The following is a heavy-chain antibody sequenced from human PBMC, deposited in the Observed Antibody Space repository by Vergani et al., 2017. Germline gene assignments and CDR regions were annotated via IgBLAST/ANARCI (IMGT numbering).Heavy chain of an antibody. CDR3: TSFSFWSGYDFYY. CDR2: IRSKAYGGIT. Sequence: EVQLVESGGGLVQPGRSLRLPCTASGFPFGDYAMSWFRQAPGKGLGWVGFIRSKAYGGITEYAASVKGRLTISRDDSKSIAYLQMSSLTTEDTAVYYCTSFSFWSGYDFYYGGQGTLVTVSS. V-gene: IGHV3-49*03. D-gene: IGHD3-3*01. CDR1: GFPFGDYA. J-gene: IGHJ4*02.